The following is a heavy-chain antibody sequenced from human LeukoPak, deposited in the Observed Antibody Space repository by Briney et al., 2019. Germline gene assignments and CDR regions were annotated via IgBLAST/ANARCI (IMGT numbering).Heavy chain of an antibody. V-gene: IGHV3-11*04. J-gene: IGHJ4*02. CDR1: GFIFSDYY. D-gene: IGHD2-21*02. Sequence: PGGSLRLSCAGSGFIFSDYYMAWIRQAPGKGLEWVSYISSSDESIFYADSVKGRFTISRDNAKNSLYLQMNSLRAEDTAVYYCARGGWGLYQLIWGQGTLVTVSS. CDR2: ISSSDESI. CDR3: ARGGWGLYQLI.